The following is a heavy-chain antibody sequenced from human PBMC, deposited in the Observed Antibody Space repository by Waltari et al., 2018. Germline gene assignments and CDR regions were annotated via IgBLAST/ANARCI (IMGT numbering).Heavy chain of an antibody. CDR3: VRGVAGGFDI. CDR1: GFSVSSNY. V-gene: IGHV3-53*01. Sequence: VLEAGGGLIQPWGSRRLSCVGSGFSVSSNYMSWVRQAPGKGLEWVSVLYGDGRTYYAESVKGRFIISRDNSKNTVYFQMNRLQTEDTAVYFCVRGVAGGFDIWGQGTLVTVSS. D-gene: IGHD6-19*01. CDR2: LYGDGRT. J-gene: IGHJ3*02.